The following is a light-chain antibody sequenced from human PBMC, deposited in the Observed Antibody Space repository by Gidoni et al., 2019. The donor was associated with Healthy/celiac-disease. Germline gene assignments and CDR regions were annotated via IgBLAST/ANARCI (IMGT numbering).Light chain of an antibody. J-gene: IGLJ2*01. CDR2: QDS. Sequence: DGLTQRPSVSVSPGQTASITCSGDKLGDKYACWYQQKPGQSPVLVIYQDSKRPSGIPERFSGSNSGNTATLTISGTQAMDVADYYCQAWASSTRVFGGGTKLTVL. CDR1: KLGDKY. CDR3: QAWASSTRV. V-gene: IGLV3-1*01.